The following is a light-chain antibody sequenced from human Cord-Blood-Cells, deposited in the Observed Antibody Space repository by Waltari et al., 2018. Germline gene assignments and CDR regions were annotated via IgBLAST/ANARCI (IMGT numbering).Light chain of an antibody. CDR1: QSISSW. CDR2: KAS. J-gene: IGKJ5*01. CDR3: QQYNSYIT. V-gene: IGKV1-5*03. Sequence: DIQWTQSPSTLPASVGDRVTITCRASQSISSWLAWYQQKPGKAPKLLIYKASSLESGVPSRFSGSGSGTEFTLTISSLQPDDFATYYCQQYNSYITFGQGTRLEIK.